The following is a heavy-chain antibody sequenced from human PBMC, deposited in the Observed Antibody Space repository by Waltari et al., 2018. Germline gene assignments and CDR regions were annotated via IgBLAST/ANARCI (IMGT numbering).Heavy chain of an antibody. CDR3: ATYIGASVGTAAFDV. J-gene: IGHJ3*01. Sequence: QLQLQESGPGLVKPSETLSLTCSVSGVSITRDRHYWGWIRQPPGQGLEGIGTLSYTGATYSSPSLQSRVTISRDTSKNHLSLTLGSVTAADTAVYYCATYIGASVGTAAFDVWGQGTMVTVSS. CDR1: GVSITRDRHY. D-gene: IGHD5-12*01. V-gene: IGHV4-39*02. CDR2: LSYTGAT.